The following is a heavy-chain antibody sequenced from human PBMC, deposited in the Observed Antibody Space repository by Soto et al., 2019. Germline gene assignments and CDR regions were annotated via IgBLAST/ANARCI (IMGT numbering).Heavy chain of an antibody. CDR3: ARVRIAARTGAYGMDV. CDR1: GSSISSYY. V-gene: IGHV4-4*07. J-gene: IGHJ6*02. D-gene: IGHD6-6*01. CDR2: IYTSGST. Sequence: PSETLSLTCTVSGSSISSYYWSWIRQPAGKGLEWIGRIYTSGSTNYDPSLKSRVTMSVDTSKNQFSLKLSSVTAADTAVYYCARVRIAARTGAYGMDVWGQGTTVTVSS.